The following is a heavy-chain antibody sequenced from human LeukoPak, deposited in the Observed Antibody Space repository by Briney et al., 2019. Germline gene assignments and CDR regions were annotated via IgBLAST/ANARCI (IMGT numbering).Heavy chain of an antibody. CDR1: GFTVSSNY. D-gene: IGHD1-14*01. CDR2: ISGSGGST. J-gene: IGHJ4*02. Sequence: PGGSLRLSCAASGFTVSSNYMSWVRQAPGKGLEWVSAISGSGGSTYYADSVKGRFTISRDNSKNTLYLQMNSLRAEDTAVYYCAKQGGPKPDYFDYWGQGTLVTVSS. CDR3: AKQGGPKPDYFDY. V-gene: IGHV3-23*01.